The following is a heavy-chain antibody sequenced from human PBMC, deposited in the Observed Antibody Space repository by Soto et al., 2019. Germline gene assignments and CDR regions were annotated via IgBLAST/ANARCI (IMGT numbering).Heavy chain of an antibody. J-gene: IGHJ6*02. CDR3: AKVLYSSSWYSDDYYYYGMDV. Sequence: GGSLRLSCAVAGVSFSRHGMRWVRQAPGKGLEWVSAISGSGGSTYYADSVKGRFTISRDNSKNTLYLQMNSLRAEDTAVYYCAKVLYSSSWYSDDYYYYGMDVWGQGTTVTVSS. CDR1: GVSFSRHG. V-gene: IGHV3-23*01. CDR2: ISGSGGST. D-gene: IGHD6-13*01.